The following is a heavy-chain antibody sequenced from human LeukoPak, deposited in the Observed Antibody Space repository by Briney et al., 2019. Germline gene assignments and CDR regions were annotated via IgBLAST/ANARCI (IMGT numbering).Heavy chain of an antibody. D-gene: IGHD3-22*01. CDR2: ISGSGGST. Sequence: GGSLRLSCAASGFTFSSYAMSWVRQAPGKGLEWVSAISGSGGSTYYADSVKGRFTISRDNSKNTLYLQMNSLRAEDTAVYYCAKDPIEYYYDSSGGYYFDYWGQGTLVTVSS. CDR1: GFTFSSYA. V-gene: IGHV3-23*01. J-gene: IGHJ4*02. CDR3: AKDPIEYYYDSSGGYYFDY.